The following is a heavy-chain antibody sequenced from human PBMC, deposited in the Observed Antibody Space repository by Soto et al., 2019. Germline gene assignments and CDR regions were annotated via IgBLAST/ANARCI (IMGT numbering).Heavy chain of an antibody. D-gene: IGHD3-9*01. CDR3: VRDEAHYDILTGSSLGRAFDI. Sequence: QVQLQESGPGLVKPSGTLSLTCVITNASIRSSNWWSWVRQPPGKGLEWIGEIYHTGRTNYNPSLRSRVTMSIDKSNNRFSLRLSSLTAADTAVYYCVRDEAHYDILTGSSLGRAFDIWGQGTMVTVSS. V-gene: IGHV4-4*02. CDR2: IYHTGRT. J-gene: IGHJ3*02. CDR1: NASIRSSNW.